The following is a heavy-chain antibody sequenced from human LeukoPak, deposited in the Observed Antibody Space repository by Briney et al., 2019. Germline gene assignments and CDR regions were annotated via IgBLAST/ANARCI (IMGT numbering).Heavy chain of an antibody. Sequence: GESLKIFCKGSGYSFTSYWISWVRQMPGKGLEWMGRIDPSDSYTNYSPSFQGHVTISADKSISTAYLQWGSLKASDSAMYYCARHGGYCSSTSCNSNWFDPWGQGTLVTVSS. CDR1: GYSFTSYW. V-gene: IGHV5-10-1*01. CDR2: IDPSDSYT. D-gene: IGHD2-2*02. CDR3: ARHGGYCSSTSCNSNWFDP. J-gene: IGHJ5*02.